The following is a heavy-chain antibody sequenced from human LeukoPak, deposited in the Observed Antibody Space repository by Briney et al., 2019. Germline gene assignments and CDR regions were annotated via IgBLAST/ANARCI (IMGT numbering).Heavy chain of an antibody. J-gene: IGHJ4*02. V-gene: IGHV1-46*01. Sequence: GASVKVSCKASGYTFTSYYMHWVRQAPGQGLEWMGIINPSGGSTSYAQKFQGRVTMTRDMSTSTVYMELSRLRSDDTAVYYCARGGPLYCSGDCYTYYFDYWGQGTLVTVSS. CDR1: GYTFTSYY. CDR2: INPSGGST. CDR3: ARGGPLYCSGDCYTYYFDY. D-gene: IGHD2-21*02.